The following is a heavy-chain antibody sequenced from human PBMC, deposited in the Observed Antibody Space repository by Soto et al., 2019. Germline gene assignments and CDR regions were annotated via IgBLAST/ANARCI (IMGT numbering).Heavy chain of an antibody. D-gene: IGHD6-19*01. Sequence: GGSLRLSCAASGFTFSSYAMSWVRQAPGKGLEWVSAISGSGGSTNYNPSLKSRVTISVDTSKNQFSLKLSSVTAADTAVYYCARGLGVAVAGTTPWGQGTLVTVSS. CDR1: GFTFSSYA. J-gene: IGHJ5*02. CDR3: ARGLGVAVAGTTP. CDR2: ISGSGGST. V-gene: IGHV3-23*02.